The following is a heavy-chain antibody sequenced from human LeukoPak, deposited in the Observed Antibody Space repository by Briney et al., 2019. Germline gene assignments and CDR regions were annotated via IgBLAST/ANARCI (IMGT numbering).Heavy chain of an antibody. CDR2: IYYSGST. D-gene: IGHD6-6*01. CDR3: AAEEEYSSSSLFDY. V-gene: IGHV4-39*01. CDR1: GGSMSTYY. Sequence: SETLSLTCTVSGGSMSTYYWGWIRQPPGKGLEWIGSIYYSGSTYYNPSLKSRVTISVDTSKNQFSLKLSSVTAADTAVYYCAAEEEYSSSSLFDYWGQGTLVTVSS. J-gene: IGHJ4*02.